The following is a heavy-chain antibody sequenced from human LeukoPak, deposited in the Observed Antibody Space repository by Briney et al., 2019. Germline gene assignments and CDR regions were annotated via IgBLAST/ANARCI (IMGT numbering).Heavy chain of an antibody. CDR2: ISGSGGST. J-gene: IGHJ6*03. D-gene: IGHD4-23*01. CDR1: GFTFSSYA. CDR3: AKPPTVDGYYYYYMDV. V-gene: IGHV3-23*01. Sequence: GGSLRLSCAASGFTFSSYAMSWVRQAPGKGLEWVSAISGSGGSTYYADSVKGRFTISRDNSKNTLYLQMNSLRAEDTAVYYCAKPPTVDGYYYYYMDVWGKGTTVTVSS.